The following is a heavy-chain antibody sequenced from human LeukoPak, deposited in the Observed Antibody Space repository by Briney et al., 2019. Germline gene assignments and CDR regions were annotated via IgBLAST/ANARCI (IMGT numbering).Heavy chain of an antibody. CDR2: IYYSGST. Sequence: PSETLSLTCTVSGGSISSSPYYWGWIRQPPGKGLEWIGYIYYSGSTNYNPSLKSRVTISVDTSKNQFSLKLSSVTAADTAVYYCARDLRLSGAFDIWGQGTMVTVSS. J-gene: IGHJ3*02. V-gene: IGHV4-61*01. CDR1: GGSISSSPYY. CDR3: ARDLRLSGAFDI.